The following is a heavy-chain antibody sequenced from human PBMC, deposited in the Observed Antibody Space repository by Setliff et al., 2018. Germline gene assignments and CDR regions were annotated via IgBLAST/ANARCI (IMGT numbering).Heavy chain of an antibody. CDR1: GFTFPNHG. V-gene: IGHV3-7*03. CDR3: ARENYYVSSGYYYGVDY. J-gene: IGHJ4*02. D-gene: IGHD3-22*01. CDR2: INQVGSAR. Sequence: GGSLRLSCAASGFTFPNHGMHWVRQAPGRGLEWVANINQVGSARYYVDSVKGRFTISRDNAKNSLFLQMNSLRAEDTAVYYCARENYYVSSGYYYGVDYWGQGTLVTVSS.